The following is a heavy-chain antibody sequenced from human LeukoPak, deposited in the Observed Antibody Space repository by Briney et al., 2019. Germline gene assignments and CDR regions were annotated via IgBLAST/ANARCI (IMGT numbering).Heavy chain of an antibody. V-gene: IGHV3-30-3*01. J-gene: IGHJ6*02. CDR1: GFTFSSYA. CDR2: ISYDGSNK. D-gene: IGHD6-13*01. CDR3: ARVPVGIAAAGTGHYYYGMDV. Sequence: GGSLRLSCAASGFTFSSYAMHWVRQAPGKGLEWVAVISYDGSNKYYADSVKGRFTISRDNPKNTLYLQMNSLRAEDTAVYYCARVPVGIAAAGTGHYYYGMDVWGQGTTVTVSS.